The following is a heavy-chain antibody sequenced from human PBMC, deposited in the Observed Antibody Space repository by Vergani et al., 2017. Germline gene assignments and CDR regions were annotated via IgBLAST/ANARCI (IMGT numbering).Heavy chain of an antibody. J-gene: IGHJ6*02. D-gene: IGHD5-12*01. CDR1: GGSISSGGYY. CDR3: ARGGKSGYDLYDDYGMDV. V-gene: IGHV4-31*03. Sequence: QVQLQESGPGLVKPSQTLSLTCTVSGGSISSGGYYWSWIRQHPGKGLEWIGYIYYSGSTYYNPSLKSRVTISVDTSNNQFSLKLSSVTAADTAVYDCARGGKSGYDLYDDYGMDVWGQGTTVTVSS. CDR2: IYYSGST.